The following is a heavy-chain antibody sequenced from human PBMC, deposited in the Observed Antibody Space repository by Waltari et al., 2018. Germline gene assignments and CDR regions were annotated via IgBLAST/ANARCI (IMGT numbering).Heavy chain of an antibody. Sequence: EVQLVESGGGLVQPGGSLSLSCAASGFTYSMYWMHWVRQAPGKGLVWVSRRNRDGSSTSYADSVKGRFTISKDNAKNTVYLQMNSLRAEDTAIYYCARGARRTTVTTGWWYFDLWGRGTLVTVSS. CDR2: RNRDGSST. V-gene: IGHV3-74*01. J-gene: IGHJ2*01. CDR3: ARGARRTTVTTGWWYFDL. CDR1: GFTYSMYW. D-gene: IGHD4-17*01.